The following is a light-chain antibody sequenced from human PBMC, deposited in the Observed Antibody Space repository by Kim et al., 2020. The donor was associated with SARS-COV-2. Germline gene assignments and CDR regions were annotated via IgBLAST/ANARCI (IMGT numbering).Light chain of an antibody. CDR2: DIA. CDR3: QHRSDWPPGVT. V-gene: IGKV3-11*01. Sequence: PGERATRSCRASQNIGDYLAWYQHKPGQAPRLLIYDIATRATGIPARFRGSGSGTDFTLTVSSLGPEDLGVYSCQHRSDWPPGVTFGGGTKVDIK. CDR1: QNIGDY. J-gene: IGKJ4*01.